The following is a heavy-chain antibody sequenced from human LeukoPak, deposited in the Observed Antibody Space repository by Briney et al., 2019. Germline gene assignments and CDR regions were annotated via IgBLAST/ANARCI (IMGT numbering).Heavy chain of an antibody. CDR1: GYTFTGYY. CDR3: ARWGPSVMVTKSGFFDY. J-gene: IGHJ4*02. Sequence: ASVTVSCKASGYTFTGYYMHWVRQAPGQGLEWMGWINPNSGGTNYAQKFQGRVTMTRDTSISTAYMELSRLRSDDTAVYYCARWGPSVMVTKSGFFDYWGQGTLVTVSS. D-gene: IGHD2-21*02. V-gene: IGHV1-2*02. CDR2: INPNSGGT.